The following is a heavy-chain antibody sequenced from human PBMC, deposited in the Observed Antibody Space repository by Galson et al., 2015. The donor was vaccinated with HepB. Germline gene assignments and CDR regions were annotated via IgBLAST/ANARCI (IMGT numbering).Heavy chain of an antibody. CDR2: IVGSGEST. CDR1: GITFSTYV. J-gene: IGHJ4*02. Sequence: SLRLSCAAPGITFSTYVMSWVRQAPGKGLEWVSSIVGSGESTFYADSVKGRFTISRDNSGNTLYLQMNRLRADDTAIYYCAKTSYCDGGPCFSGYFDSWGQGTLVAVSS. D-gene: IGHD2-21*01. CDR3: AKTSYCDGGPCFSGYFDS. V-gene: IGHV3-23*01.